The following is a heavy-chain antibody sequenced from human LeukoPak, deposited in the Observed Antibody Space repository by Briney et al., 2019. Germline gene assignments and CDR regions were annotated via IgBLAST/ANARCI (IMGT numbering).Heavy chain of an antibody. CDR1: GFTFRNYW. Sequence: GGSLRLSCAASGFTFRNYWMSWVRQAPGTGLEWVANIKQDGSDRNYVASVRGRFTISRDNAESSLYLQMNSLRVEDTAVYYCVRNLAVAGTCFDSWGQGTLVTVSS. CDR2: IKQDGSDR. J-gene: IGHJ4*02. D-gene: IGHD6-19*01. V-gene: IGHV3-7*03. CDR3: VRNLAVAGTCFDS.